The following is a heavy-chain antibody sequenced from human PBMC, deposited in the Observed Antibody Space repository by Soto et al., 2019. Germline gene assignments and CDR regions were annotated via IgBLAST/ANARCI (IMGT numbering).Heavy chain of an antibody. CDR2: INHSGST. J-gene: IGHJ5*02. CDR3: ARGRHYALGMARTENGDRRTRWFDP. CDR1: GGSFSGYY. V-gene: IGHV4-34*01. Sequence: PSATLSLTCAVYGGSFSGYYWSWIRQPPGKGLEWIGEINHSGSTNYNPSLKIRVTISVDTSKNQFSLKLSSVTAADTAVYYCARGRHYALGMARTENGDRRTRWFDPWGQGTLVTVSS. D-gene: IGHD6-13*01.